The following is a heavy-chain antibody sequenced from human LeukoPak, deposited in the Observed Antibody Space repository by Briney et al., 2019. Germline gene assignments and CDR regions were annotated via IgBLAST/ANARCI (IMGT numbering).Heavy chain of an antibody. V-gene: IGHV1-3*01. CDR1: GYTFTSYA. CDR3: ARTKSSSGYRGYYYGRDV. J-gene: IGHJ6*02. D-gene: IGHD6-13*01. Sequence: ASVKVSCKASGYTFTSYAMHWVRQAPGQRLEWMGWINAGNGNTKYSQKFQGRVTITRDTSASTAYMELSSLRSEDTAVYYCARTKSSSGYRGYYYGRDVWGQGPRSPSP. CDR2: INAGNGNT.